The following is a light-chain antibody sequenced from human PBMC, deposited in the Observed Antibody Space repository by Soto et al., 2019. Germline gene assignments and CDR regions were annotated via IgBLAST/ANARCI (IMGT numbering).Light chain of an antibody. CDR1: QSISSW. Sequence: DIQMTQSPSTLSASVGDRVTITCRASQSISSWLAWYQQKPGKAPKLLIYDASSLESGVPSRFSGSASGTEFTLTISSLQPEDFATYYCLQYNDYPFTFGQGTRLEIK. V-gene: IGKV1-5*01. J-gene: IGKJ5*01. CDR2: DAS. CDR3: LQYNDYPFT.